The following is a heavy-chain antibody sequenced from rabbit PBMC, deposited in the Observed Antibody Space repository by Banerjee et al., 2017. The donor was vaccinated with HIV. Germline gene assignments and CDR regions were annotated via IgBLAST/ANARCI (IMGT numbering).Heavy chain of an antibody. V-gene: IGHV1S45*01. Sequence: QEQLEESGGDLVKPGASLTLTCTASGFTISSSYWICWVRQAPGKGLEWIGCINSNTGNTVYASWAKGPFTISKTSSTTVTLQMTSLTAADTATYFCARDRYGGSSWEMWGQGTLVTVS. CDR3: ARDRYGGSSWEM. J-gene: IGHJ6*01. CDR1: GFTISSSYW. CDR2: INSNTGNT. D-gene: IGHD4-2*01.